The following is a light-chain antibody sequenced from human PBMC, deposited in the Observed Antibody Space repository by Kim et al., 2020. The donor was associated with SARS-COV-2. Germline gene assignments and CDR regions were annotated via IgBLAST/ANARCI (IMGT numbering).Light chain of an antibody. V-gene: IGKV3-20*01. CDR2: GAS. CDR3: QQYGWATRN. Sequence: EIVLMQSPGTLSLSPGERATLSCRASESVTSTYLAWYQHKPGQAPRLLIFGASSRATGIPDRFNGSGSGTDFTLTISKLEPEDFAVYYCQQYGWATRNFGPGTQVDIK. J-gene: IGKJ2*01. CDR1: ESVTSTY.